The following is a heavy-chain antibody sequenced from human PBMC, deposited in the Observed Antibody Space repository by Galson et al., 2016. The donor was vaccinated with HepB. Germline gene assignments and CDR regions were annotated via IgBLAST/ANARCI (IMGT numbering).Heavy chain of an antibody. CDR2: IWYDGNNK. Sequence: SLRLSCAASEFTFSRYGMYWVRQAPGKGLEWVALIWYDGNNKNYADSVKGRFTISRDNSKNTLYLQMNSLRAEDTAVYYCAREVTIFGVVDYWGQGTLVTVSS. V-gene: IGHV3-33*07. D-gene: IGHD3-3*01. CDR3: AREVTIFGVVDY. CDR1: EFTFSRYG. J-gene: IGHJ4*02.